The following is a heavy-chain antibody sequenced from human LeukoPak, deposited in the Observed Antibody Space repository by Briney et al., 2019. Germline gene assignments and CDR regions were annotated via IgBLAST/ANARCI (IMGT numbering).Heavy chain of an antibody. J-gene: IGHJ4*02. CDR1: GFTVSSNY. CDR3: TRGYSSGWYVGYYFDY. CDR2: IYSSATT. V-gene: IGHV3-53*01. Sequence: GGSLRLSCAASGFTVSSNYMTWVRQAPGKGLEWVSVIYSSATTNYADFVKGRFTISRDNAKNSLYLQMNSLRAEDTAVYYCTRGYSSGWYVGYYFDYWGQGTLVTVSS. D-gene: IGHD6-19*01.